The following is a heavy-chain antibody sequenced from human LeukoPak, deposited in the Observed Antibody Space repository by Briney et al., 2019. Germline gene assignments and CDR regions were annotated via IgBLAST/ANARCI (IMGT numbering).Heavy chain of an antibody. V-gene: IGHV3-21*01. Sequence: PGGSLRLSCAASGFTFSSYSMNWVRQAPGKGLEWVSSISSSSSYIYSADSVKGRFTISRDNAKNSLYLQMNSLRAEDTAVYYCAKDRGELVDWYNDYWGQGTLVTVSS. CDR1: GFTFSSYS. D-gene: IGHD3-9*01. J-gene: IGHJ4*02. CDR3: AKDRGELVDWYNDY. CDR2: ISSSSSYI.